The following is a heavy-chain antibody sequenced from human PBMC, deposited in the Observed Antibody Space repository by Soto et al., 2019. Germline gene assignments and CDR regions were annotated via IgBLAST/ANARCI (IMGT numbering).Heavy chain of an antibody. CDR2: IYYSGST. CDR3: ARRRYIDFWFDY. V-gene: IGHV4-59*01. J-gene: IGHJ4*02. CDR1: GGSISSYY. D-gene: IGHD3-3*01. Sequence: SETLSLTCTVSGGSISSYYWSWIRQPPGKGLEWIGYIYYSGSTNYNPSLKSRVTISVDTSKNQFSLKLSSVTAADTAVYYCARRRYIDFWFDYWGQGTLVTVSS.